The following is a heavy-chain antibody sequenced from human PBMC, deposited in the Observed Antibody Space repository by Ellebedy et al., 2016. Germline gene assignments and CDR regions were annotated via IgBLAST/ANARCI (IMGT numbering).Heavy chain of an antibody. CDR1: GGSISSYY. CDR2: IYYSGST. J-gene: IGHJ4*02. D-gene: IGHD6-19*01. CDR3: ASLYSSGWEFDY. Sequence: SETLSLTXTVSGGSISSYYWSWIRQPPGKGLEWIGYIYYSGSTNYNPSLKSRVTISVDTSKNQFSLKLSSVTAADTAVYYCASLYSSGWEFDYWGQGTLVTVSS. V-gene: IGHV4-59*01.